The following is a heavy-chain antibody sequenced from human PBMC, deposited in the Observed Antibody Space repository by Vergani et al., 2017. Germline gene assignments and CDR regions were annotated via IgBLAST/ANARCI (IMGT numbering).Heavy chain of an antibody. Sequence: EVQLVQSGAEVKKPGESLKISCQISGYSFTNYWIGWVRQMPGKGLEWMGIIHPADSDTRYSPSFQGQVTISVDKSISTAYLQRSSLRAEDTAVYYCARGRIGSSGKNYYYYGMDVWGQGTTVTVSS. D-gene: IGHD6-19*01. CDR2: IHPADSDT. V-gene: IGHV5-51*01. J-gene: IGHJ6*02. CDR1: GYSFTNYW. CDR3: ARGRIGSSGKNYYYYGMDV.